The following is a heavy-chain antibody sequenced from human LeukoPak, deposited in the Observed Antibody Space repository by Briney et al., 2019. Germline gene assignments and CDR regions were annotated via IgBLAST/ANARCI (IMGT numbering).Heavy chain of an antibody. CDR2: IYHSGST. V-gene: IGHV4-61*02. D-gene: IGHD6-19*01. CDR3: ARGGHSSGWSKIWNY. J-gene: IGHJ4*02. Sequence: SETLSLTCTVSGGSISSRNYYWSWIRQPAGKGLEWIGRIYHSGSTYYNPSLKSRVTISVDTSKNQFSLKLSSVTAADTAVYYCARGGHSSGWSKIWNYWGQGTLVTVSS. CDR1: GGSISSRNYY.